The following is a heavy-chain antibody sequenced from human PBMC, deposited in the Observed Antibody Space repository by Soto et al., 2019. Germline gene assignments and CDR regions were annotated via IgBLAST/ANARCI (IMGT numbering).Heavy chain of an antibody. CDR2: IRIKGYGGTT. CDR1: GFAIGDYA. CDR3: ARPRTSGSPYHASDI. D-gene: IGHD3-10*01. J-gene: IGHJ3*02. V-gene: IGHV3-49*03. Sequence: GGSLRLSCIASGFAIGDYAISWFRRAPGKGLEWVGFIRIKGYGGTTQYAASVKGRFTISRDDSKSIAYLQMNSLKTEDTAVYYCARPRTSGSPYHASDIWGQGTMVTVSS.